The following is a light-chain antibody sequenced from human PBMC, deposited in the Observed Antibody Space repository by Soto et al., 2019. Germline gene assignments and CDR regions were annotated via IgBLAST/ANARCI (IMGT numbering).Light chain of an antibody. V-gene: IGKV2-30*01. CDR1: QSLEYTDGNTY. Sequence: DVVLTQSPLSLPVTPGQPASISCRSTQSLEYTDGNTYLNWFHQRPGQSPRRLFYKVSNRDSGVPARFSGSGSGTDFALKISRVEAEDVGVYYCMQGTHWPITFGQGTRLEIK. CDR2: KVS. CDR3: MQGTHWPIT. J-gene: IGKJ5*01.